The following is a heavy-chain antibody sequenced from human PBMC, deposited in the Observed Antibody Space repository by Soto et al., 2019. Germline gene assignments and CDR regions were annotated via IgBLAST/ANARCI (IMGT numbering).Heavy chain of an antibody. V-gene: IGHV4-39*01. D-gene: IGHD3-22*01. Sequence: SETLSLTCTVSSGSISSTSYYWAWIRQPPGKVLDWIGARYYDGTTYYTESLKSRVSISVDTSKNQFSLKLNSVTAADTAVYFCARQGRNTKIVLVKHYAADFWGQGTAVTVSS. CDR3: ARQGRNTKIVLVKHYAADF. CDR2: RYYDGTT. CDR1: SGSISSTSYY. J-gene: IGHJ6*02.